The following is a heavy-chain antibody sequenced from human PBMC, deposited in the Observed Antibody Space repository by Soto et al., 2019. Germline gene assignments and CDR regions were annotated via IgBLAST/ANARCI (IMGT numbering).Heavy chain of an antibody. Sequence: SGPTLVNPTQTLTLTCTFSGFSLSTGGMGVGWIRQPPGKALEWLPLIYWDGERRYRPSLMSRLTIAKDTSKNQVVLTMTNMDPVDTATYYCVHSRCGGDCLQSYSSHYYYGMDSWGQGTTVTVSS. CDR1: GFSLSTGGMG. J-gene: IGHJ6*02. CDR3: VHSRCGGDCLQSYSSHYYYGMDS. V-gene: IGHV2-5*02. D-gene: IGHD2-21*02. CDR2: IYWDGER.